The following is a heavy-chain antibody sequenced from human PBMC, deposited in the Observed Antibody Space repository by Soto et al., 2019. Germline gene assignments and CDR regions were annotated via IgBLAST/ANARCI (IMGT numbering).Heavy chain of an antibody. D-gene: IGHD5-12*01. CDR2: IYYSGST. CDR1: GGSISSYY. Sequence: SETLSLTCTVSGGSISSYYWSCIRQPPGKGLEWIGYIYYSGSTNYNPSLKSRVTISVDTSKNQFSLKLSSVTAADTAVYYCAREEWLGRGYGMDVWGQGTTVSVSS. J-gene: IGHJ6*02. V-gene: IGHV4-59*01. CDR3: AREEWLGRGYGMDV.